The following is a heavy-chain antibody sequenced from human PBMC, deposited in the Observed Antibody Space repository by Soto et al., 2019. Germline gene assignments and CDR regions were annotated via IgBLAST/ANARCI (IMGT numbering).Heavy chain of an antibody. D-gene: IGHD3-10*01. V-gene: IGHV4-31*03. Sequence: SETLSLTCTVSGGSISSGGYYWSWIRQHPGKGLEWIGYIYYSGSTYYNPSLKSRVTISVDTFKNQFSLKLSSVTAADTAVYYCARDLSSLGRGAFDIWGQGTMVTVSS. J-gene: IGHJ3*02. CDR1: GGSISSGGYY. CDR3: ARDLSSLGRGAFDI. CDR2: IYYSGST.